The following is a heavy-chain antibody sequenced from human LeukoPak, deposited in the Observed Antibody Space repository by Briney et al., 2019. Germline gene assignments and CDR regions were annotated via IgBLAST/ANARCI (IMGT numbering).Heavy chain of an antibody. D-gene: IGHD3-22*01. Sequence: PGGSLRLSCAAYGFTLSDYAMSWVRQAPGKGLEWVSYLSGRSDSIYYAESVKGRFTISRDNAKNSLFLQMNSLRDEDTAVYYCARDFRYRDSSGYYSFDYWGQGTLVTVSS. J-gene: IGHJ4*02. CDR2: LSGRSDSI. CDR3: ARDFRYRDSSGYYSFDY. V-gene: IGHV3-48*02. CDR1: GFTLSDYA.